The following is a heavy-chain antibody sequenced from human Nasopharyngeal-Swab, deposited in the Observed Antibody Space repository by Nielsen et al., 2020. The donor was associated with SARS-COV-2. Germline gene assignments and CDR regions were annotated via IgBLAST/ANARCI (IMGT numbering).Heavy chain of an antibody. V-gene: IGHV3-9*01. CDR1: GFTFDDYA. J-gene: IGHJ6*03. CDR2: ISWNSGSI. CDR3: AKDMSPNTYYYYMDV. Sequence: GGSLGLSCAASGFTFDDYAMHWVRQAPGKGLEWVSGISWNSGSIGYADSVKGRFTISRDNAKNSLYLQMNSLRAEDTALYYCAKDMSPNTYYYYMDVWGKGTTVTV.